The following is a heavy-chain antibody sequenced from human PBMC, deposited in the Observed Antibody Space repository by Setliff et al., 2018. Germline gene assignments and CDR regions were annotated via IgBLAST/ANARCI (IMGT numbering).Heavy chain of an antibody. CDR2: IFWDDDK. D-gene: IGHD2-21*02. J-gene: IGHJ4*02. CDR1: GFSLTTSGVG. CDR3: AHTSRVDHSGHYHFAS. V-gene: IGHV2-5*02. Sequence: ESGPTLVNPTQTLTLTCTFSGFSLTTSGVGVGWIRQPPGKALEWLAIIFWDDDKLYSPSLKSRLTITKYTSTNQVVLTMTNMDPVDTGTYYCAHTSRVDHSGHYHFASWGQGPLVTVSS.